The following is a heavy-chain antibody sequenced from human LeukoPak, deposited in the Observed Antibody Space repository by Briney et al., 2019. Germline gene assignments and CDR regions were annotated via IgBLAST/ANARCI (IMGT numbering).Heavy chain of an antibody. V-gene: IGHV3-30*02. CDR3: ADFHYYDSSGYYYQGGWLQH. J-gene: IGHJ1*01. D-gene: IGHD3-22*01. Sequence: GGSLRLSCAASGFTFSSYGMHWVRQAPGKGREWVAFIRYVGSNKYYADSVKGRFTISRDNSKNTLYLQMKSLRAEDTAVYYCADFHYYDSSGYYYQGGWLQHWGQGTLVTVSS. CDR2: IRYVGSNK. CDR1: GFTFSSYG.